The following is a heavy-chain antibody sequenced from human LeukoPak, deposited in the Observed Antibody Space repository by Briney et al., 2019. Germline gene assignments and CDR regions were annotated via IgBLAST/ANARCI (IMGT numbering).Heavy chain of an antibody. D-gene: IGHD3-10*01. CDR1: GYTFTSYD. V-gene: IGHV1-69*05. Sequence: GASVKVSCKASGYTFTSYDINWVRQATGQGLEWMGGIIPIFGTANYAQKFQGRVTITTDESTSTAYMELSSLRSEDTAVYYCARSMVRGVIITIDYYYMDVWGKGTTVTVSS. CDR2: IIPIFGTA. CDR3: ARSMVRGVIITIDYYYMDV. J-gene: IGHJ6*03.